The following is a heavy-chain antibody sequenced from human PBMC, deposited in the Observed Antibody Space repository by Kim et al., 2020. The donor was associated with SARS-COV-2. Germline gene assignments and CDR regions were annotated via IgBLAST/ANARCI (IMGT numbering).Heavy chain of an antibody. D-gene: IGHD3-10*01. CDR3: ARVKLWFGESSYYYYGMDV. CDR2: ISSSGSTI. J-gene: IGHJ6*02. CDR1: GFTFSDYY. V-gene: IGHV3-11*01. Sequence: GGSLRLSCAASGFTFSDYYMSWIRQAPGKGLEWVSYISSSGSTIYYADSVKGRFTISRDNAKNSLYLQMNSLRAEDTAVYYCARVKLWFGESSYYYYGMDVWGQGTTVTVSS.